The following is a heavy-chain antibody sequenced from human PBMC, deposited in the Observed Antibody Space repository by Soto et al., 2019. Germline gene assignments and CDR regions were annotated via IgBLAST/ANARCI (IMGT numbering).Heavy chain of an antibody. Sequence: QVQLVESGGGLVKPGGSLRLSCAASGFTFSDYYMSWIRQTPEKGLEWVSYIGLSCNNIYYADSVKGRFTISRDNAKNSLSMQMNSLRAEETAIYYCAGRTATPSRYVDYWGQGTLVTVSS. J-gene: IGHJ4*02. CDR3: AGRTATPSRYVDY. CDR1: GFTFSDYY. CDR2: IGLSCNNI. D-gene: IGHD2-2*01. V-gene: IGHV3-11*01.